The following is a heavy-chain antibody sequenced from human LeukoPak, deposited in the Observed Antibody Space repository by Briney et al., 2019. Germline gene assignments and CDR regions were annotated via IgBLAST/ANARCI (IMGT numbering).Heavy chain of an antibody. V-gene: IGHV4-30-4*01. CDR2: IYYSGST. Sequence: SQTLSLICTVSGGSISSGDYYWSWIRQPPGKGLEWIGYIYYSGSTYYNPSLKSRVTISVDTSKNQFSLKLSSVTAADTAVYHCARGGYSYGLKAFDYWGQGTLVTVSS. CDR3: ARGGYSYGLKAFDY. D-gene: IGHD5-18*01. CDR1: GGSISSGDYY. J-gene: IGHJ4*02.